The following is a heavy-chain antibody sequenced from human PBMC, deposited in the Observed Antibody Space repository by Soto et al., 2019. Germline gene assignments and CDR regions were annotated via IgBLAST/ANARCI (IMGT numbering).Heavy chain of an antibody. CDR1: GFTFSTYA. CDR2: ITTSGGNT. J-gene: IGHJ6*03. Sequence: EVQLLESGGGLVQPGGSLRLSCAASGFTFSTYAMSWVRQAPGKGLEWVSTITTSGGNTYYADSVQGRFTISRDNSKNTLYLQMNSLRAEGPAVYYCAGRYCTNGVCYTNYYYYIDVWGKGTTVTVSS. V-gene: IGHV3-23*01. D-gene: IGHD2-8*01. CDR3: AGRYCTNGVCYTNYYYYIDV.